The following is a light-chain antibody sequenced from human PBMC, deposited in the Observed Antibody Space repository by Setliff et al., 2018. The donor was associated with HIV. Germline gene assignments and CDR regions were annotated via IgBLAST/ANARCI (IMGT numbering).Light chain of an antibody. J-gene: IGLJ1*01. CDR1: SSDVGGYNH. Sequence: SVLTQPASVSGSPGQSITISCTGSSSDVGGYNHVSWYQQHPGKAPKLMIYAVSNRPSGVSNRFSGSKSGNTASLTISGLQAEDEADYYCSSYTSSTPLYVFGTGTKGTVL. CDR3: SSYTSSTPLYV. V-gene: IGLV2-14*03. CDR2: AVS.